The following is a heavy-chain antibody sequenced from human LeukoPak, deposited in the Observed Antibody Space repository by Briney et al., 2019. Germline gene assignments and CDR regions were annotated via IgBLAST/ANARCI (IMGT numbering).Heavy chain of an antibody. CDR2: ISWNRGST. Sequence: GGSLRLSCAASGFTFNDYAMHWVRQAPGKGLEWVSGISWNRGSTGYVDSVKGRFTISRDNARNSLYLQMNSLRVEDTALYYCARDRQGGDYWGQGTLVTVSS. CDR3: ARDRQGGDY. D-gene: IGHD1-26*01. J-gene: IGHJ4*02. CDR1: GFTFNDYA. V-gene: IGHV3-9*01.